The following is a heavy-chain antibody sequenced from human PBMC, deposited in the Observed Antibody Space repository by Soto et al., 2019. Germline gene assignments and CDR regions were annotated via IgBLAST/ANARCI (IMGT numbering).Heavy chain of an antibody. CDR3: ARGGASHAHPPDH. CDR2: ISHDERTT. V-gene: IGHV3-74*03. D-gene: IGHD2-8*01. CDR1: GFTGSDYL. Sequence: GGSLRLSCAVSGFTGSDYLMHWIRQSPGKGLVWVSRISHDERTTTYADSVKGRFTISRDNAKNTVFLEMKSLRAEDTAVYYCARGGASHAHPPDHWGQGTLVTVSS. J-gene: IGHJ4*02.